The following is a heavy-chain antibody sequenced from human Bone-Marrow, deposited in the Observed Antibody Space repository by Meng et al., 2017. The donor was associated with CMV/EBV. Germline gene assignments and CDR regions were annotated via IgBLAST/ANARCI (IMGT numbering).Heavy chain of an antibody. V-gene: IGHV3-30*03. CDR3: AREGNTAFDI. Sequence: GESLKISCAASGFSFSNHAMHWVRQAPGKGLEWVAFISNEGRYKFYGDSVKGRFTISRDNSKNTLYLQMTSLRTEDTAEYYCAREGNTAFDIWGQGTMVTVSS. J-gene: IGHJ3*02. CDR1: GFSFSNHA. CDR2: ISNEGRYK.